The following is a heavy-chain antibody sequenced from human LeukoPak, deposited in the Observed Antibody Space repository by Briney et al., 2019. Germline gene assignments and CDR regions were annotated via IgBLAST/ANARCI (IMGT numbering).Heavy chain of an antibody. CDR1: GGSVSSGNYY. V-gene: IGHV4-61*01. CDR2: IHYTGSP. Sequence: PSETLSLTCTVSGGSVSSGNYYWSWIRQPPGKGLEWIGYIHYTGSPNYNPFLKSRVTISVDTSKNQFSLRLNSVTAADTAVYYCARVDTVTTTFDYWGQGTLVTVSS. J-gene: IGHJ4*02. CDR3: ARVDTVTTTFDY. D-gene: IGHD4-17*01.